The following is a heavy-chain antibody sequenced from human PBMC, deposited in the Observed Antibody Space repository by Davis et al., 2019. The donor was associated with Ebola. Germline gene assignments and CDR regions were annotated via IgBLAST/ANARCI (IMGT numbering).Heavy chain of an antibody. Sequence: PGGSLRLSCAASGFTFSNAWMSWVRQAPGKGLEWVGRIKSKTDGGTTDYAAPVKGRFTISRDDSKNTLYLQMNSLKTEDTAVYYCTTLYDFWSDTIYFDYWGQGTLVTVSS. CDR3: TTLYDFWSDTIYFDY. D-gene: IGHD3-3*01. CDR2: IKSKTDGGTT. CDR1: GFTFSNAW. J-gene: IGHJ4*02. V-gene: IGHV3-15*01.